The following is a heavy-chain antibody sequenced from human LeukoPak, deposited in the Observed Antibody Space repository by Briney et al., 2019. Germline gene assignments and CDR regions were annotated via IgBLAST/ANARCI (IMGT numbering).Heavy chain of an antibody. V-gene: IGHV3-30*02. CDR2: IRYGGDNK. CDR3: AKLASYGMDV. CDR1: GFTFSSYG. Sequence: GGSLRLSCAASGFTFSSYGMHWVRQAPGEGLEWVTFIRYGGDNKYYADSVKGRFTISRDNSKNTLYLQMNSLRAEDTAVYYCAKLASYGMDVWGQGTTVTVSS. J-gene: IGHJ6*02.